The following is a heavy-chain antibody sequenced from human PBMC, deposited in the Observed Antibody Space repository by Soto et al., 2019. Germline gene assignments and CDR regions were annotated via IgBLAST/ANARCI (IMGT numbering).Heavy chain of an antibody. J-gene: IGHJ4*02. CDR3: ARDRGTGQWLPLDY. D-gene: IGHD6-19*01. CDR1: GFTFSSYG. V-gene: IGHV3-33*01. Sequence: PGGSLRLSCGTSGFTFSSYGMHWVRQAPGKGLGWVALIWYDGSNKYYADSVKGRFTVSRDNSKNTLYLQMNSLRAEDTAVYYCARDRGTGQWLPLDYWGQGTLVTVSS. CDR2: IWYDGSNK.